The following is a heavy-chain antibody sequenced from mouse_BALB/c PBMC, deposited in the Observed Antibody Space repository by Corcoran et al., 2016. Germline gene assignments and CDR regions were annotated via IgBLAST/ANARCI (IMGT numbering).Heavy chain of an antibody. D-gene: IGHD1-2*01. V-gene: IGHV9-1*02. Sequence: QIQLVQSGPELKKTGETVKISCKASGDTFTNYGRNWVKKAPGKGLKWMGWINTYTGEPTYADDFKGRFAFSLETSASTAYLQINNLKNEDMATYFCARFTTTATYFDYWGQGTTLTVSS. CDR1: GDTFTNYG. J-gene: IGHJ2*01. CDR2: INTYTGEP. CDR3: ARFTTTATYFDY.